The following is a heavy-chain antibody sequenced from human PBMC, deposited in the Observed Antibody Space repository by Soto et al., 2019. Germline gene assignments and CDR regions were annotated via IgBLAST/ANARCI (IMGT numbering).Heavy chain of an antibody. CDR1: VYSISGGYY. Sequence: PSETLSLTCVVSVYSISGGYYWAWVRQPPGKELEWIGRIYHSWETYYKPSLRSRVTGSVYTSKILLYMKLLSVTAAHTALYYSAREKRVTMIGGWLDTWGQGTLVNVSS. CDR3: AREKRVTMIGGWLDT. J-gene: IGHJ5*02. V-gene: IGHV4-38-2*02. CDR2: IYHSWET. D-gene: IGHD3-22*01.